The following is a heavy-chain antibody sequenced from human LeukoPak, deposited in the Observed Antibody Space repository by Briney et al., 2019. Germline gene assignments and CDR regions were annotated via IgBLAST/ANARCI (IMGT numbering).Heavy chain of an antibody. D-gene: IGHD3-10*01. V-gene: IGHV1-3*01. J-gene: IGHJ4*02. CDR1: GYTFTSYG. CDR3: ASKHGSGSYFDY. CDR2: INAGNGNT. Sequence: ASVKVSCKASGYTFTSYGISWVRQAPGQRLEWMGWINAGNGNTKYSQKFQGRVTITRDTSASTAYMELSSLRSEDTAVYYCASKHGSGSYFDYWGQGTLVTVSS.